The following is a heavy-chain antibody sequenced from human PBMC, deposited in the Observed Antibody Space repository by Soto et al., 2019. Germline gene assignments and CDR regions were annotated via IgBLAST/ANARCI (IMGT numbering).Heavy chain of an antibody. CDR3: AVFATTGDAFDV. V-gene: IGHV1-58*01. CDR1: GFTFTRSA. Sequence: QMQLVQSGPEVKKPGTSVKVSCKASGFTFTRSAVQWVRQARGQRPEWIGWIVVGSGNTNYAQKFQERVTITRDMSTSTAYMELSSLRSEDKAVYYCAVFATTGDAFDVWGQGTMVTVSS. CDR2: IVVGSGNT. J-gene: IGHJ3*01. D-gene: IGHD4-17*01.